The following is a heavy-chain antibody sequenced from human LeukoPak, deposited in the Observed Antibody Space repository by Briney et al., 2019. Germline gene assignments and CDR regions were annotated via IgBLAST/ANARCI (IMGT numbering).Heavy chain of an antibody. CDR2: ISGSGGST. Sequence: GGSLRLSCAASGFTVSSNYMSWVRQAPGKGLEWVSVISGSGGSTYYADSVKGRFTISRDNSKNTLYLQMNSLRAEDTAVYYCAKDSSYYDGSRIADRYYYYYGMDVWGQGTTVTVSS. D-gene: IGHD3-22*01. CDR1: GFTVSSNY. J-gene: IGHJ6*01. CDR3: AKDSSYYDGSRIADRYYYYYGMDV. V-gene: IGHV3-23*01.